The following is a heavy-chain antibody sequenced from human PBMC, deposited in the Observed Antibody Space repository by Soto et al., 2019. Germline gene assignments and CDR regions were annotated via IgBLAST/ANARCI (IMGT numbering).Heavy chain of an antibody. V-gene: IGHV4-59*01. CDR1: GGSMSGSF. D-gene: IGHD6-13*01. Sequence: PSETLSLTCTVSGGSMSGSFWSWIRQPPGKGLEWIGYIYYSGSTDYNPSLKSRVTISVDTSKNQFSLKLTSVTAADTAVYYCARGAGYSSSWPLDPWGQGTLVTVSS. CDR3: ARGAGYSSSWPLDP. J-gene: IGHJ5*02. CDR2: IYYSGST.